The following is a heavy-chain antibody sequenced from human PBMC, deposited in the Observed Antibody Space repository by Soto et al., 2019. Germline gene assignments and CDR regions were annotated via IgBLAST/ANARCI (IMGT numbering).Heavy chain of an antibody. V-gene: IGHV3-23*01. CDR2: ISGGDGDT. CDR1: GVTFTNYA. CDR3: AKDRFTSTVRKYWFFDL. D-gene: IGHD3-10*01. J-gene: IGHJ2*01. Sequence: EVQLLESGGGLVKPGGSLRLSCAATGVTFTNYAMTWVRQAPGKGLEWVSSISGGDGDTSYADSVKGRFTISRDNSENTMFLQMNSLRPDDTAVYYCAKDRFTSTVRKYWFFDLCGRGTLVTVSS.